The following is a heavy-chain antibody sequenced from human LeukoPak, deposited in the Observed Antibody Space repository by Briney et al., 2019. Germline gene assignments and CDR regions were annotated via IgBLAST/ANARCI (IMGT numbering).Heavy chain of an antibody. Sequence: ASVKVSCKASGGTFISYAISWVRQAPGQGLEWRGRIIPIFGTANYAQKFQGRVTITTDESTSTAYMGLSALRSEDTAVYYCASVRCGSKNPVMGLDYWGQGTLVTVSS. CDR3: ASVRCGSKNPVMGLDY. V-gene: IGHV1-69*05. CDR1: GGTFISYA. CDR2: IIPIFGTA. J-gene: IGHJ4*02. D-gene: IGHD2-21*01.